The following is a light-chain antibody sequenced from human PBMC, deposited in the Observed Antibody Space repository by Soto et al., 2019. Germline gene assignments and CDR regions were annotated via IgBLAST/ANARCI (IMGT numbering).Light chain of an antibody. CDR2: GAS. CDR1: QSVSSNY. J-gene: IGKJ1*01. Sequence: ENVLTQSPGTLSLSPGERATLSCRASQSVSSNYLAWYHRKPGQAPRLLIYGASSRATGIPDRFTGSGSGTDFTLTISRLEPEDFAVYYCQHYGSSPWTFGQGTKVEIK. V-gene: IGKV3-20*01. CDR3: QHYGSSPWT.